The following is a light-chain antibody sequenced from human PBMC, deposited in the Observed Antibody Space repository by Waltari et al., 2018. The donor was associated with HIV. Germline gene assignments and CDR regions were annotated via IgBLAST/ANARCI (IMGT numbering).Light chain of an antibody. Sequence: QSALTQPASVSGSPGQSITISCTGTTSDVGGYDFVSWFQQHPGKAPHLFIYDVTRRPSGTSDRFSGSKSGATASLTISGLQAEDEADYYCSSYATNTTVIFGGGTKVTVL. CDR3: SSYATNTTVI. CDR2: DVT. CDR1: TSDVGGYDF. J-gene: IGLJ2*01. V-gene: IGLV2-14*03.